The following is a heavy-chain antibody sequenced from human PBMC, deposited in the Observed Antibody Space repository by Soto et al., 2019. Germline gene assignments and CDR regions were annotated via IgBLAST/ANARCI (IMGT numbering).Heavy chain of an antibody. CDR3: ARALDSVWLDP. V-gene: IGHV3-33*01. Sequence: GGSLRLSCAASGFTFSSYVMHWVRQAPGKGPEWVAVIWYDGSNKYYADSVKGRFTISRDNSKNTLYLQMNSLRAEDTAVYYCARALDSVWLDPWGQGTLVTVSS. CDR2: IWYDGSNK. CDR1: GFTFSSYV. J-gene: IGHJ5*02.